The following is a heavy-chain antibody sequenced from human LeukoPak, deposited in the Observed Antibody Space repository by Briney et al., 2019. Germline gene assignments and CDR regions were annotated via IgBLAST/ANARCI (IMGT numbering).Heavy chain of an antibody. CDR3: ARQGTSGSYLTGLDV. CDR2: IFHSGST. CDR1: SGSISTYY. Sequence: SETLSLTCTVSSGSISTYYWSWIRQSPGRGLEWMGYIFHSGSTTYNPSLSSRLTISVDTSKNQFSLELRSVTAADTAVYYCARQGTSGSYLTGLDVWGQGTTVTVSS. J-gene: IGHJ6*02. D-gene: IGHD3-22*01. V-gene: IGHV4-59*08.